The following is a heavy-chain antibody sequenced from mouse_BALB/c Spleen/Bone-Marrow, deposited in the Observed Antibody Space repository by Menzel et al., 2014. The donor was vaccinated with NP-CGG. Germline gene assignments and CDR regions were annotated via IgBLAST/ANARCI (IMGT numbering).Heavy chain of an antibody. CDR2: ISNGSSTI. D-gene: IGHD2-4*01. CDR1: GFTFSGFG. Sequence: EVQLQQSGRGLVQPGGSRKLSCAASGFTFSGFGMHWVRQAPEKGLEWVAYISNGSSTIYYADTVKGRFTISRDNPKNTLFLQMTSLRSEDTAMYYCARKGAMITHYYAMDYWGQGTSVTVSS. V-gene: IGHV5-17*02. J-gene: IGHJ4*01. CDR3: ARKGAMITHYYAMDY.